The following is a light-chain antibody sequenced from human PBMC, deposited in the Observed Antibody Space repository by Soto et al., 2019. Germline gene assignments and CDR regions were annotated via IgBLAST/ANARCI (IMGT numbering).Light chain of an antibody. CDR2: DVS. J-gene: IGLJ2*01. CDR1: SSDVGGYNY. CDR3: SSYTSSYTLL. Sequence: QSALTQPASVSGSPGQSITISCTGSSSDVGGYNYVSWYQQHPGKAPKLMIYDVSNRPSGVSNRFSGSKSGNTASLTISGLQAEDDADYYCSSYTSSYTLLFGGGTKVTVL. V-gene: IGLV2-14*01.